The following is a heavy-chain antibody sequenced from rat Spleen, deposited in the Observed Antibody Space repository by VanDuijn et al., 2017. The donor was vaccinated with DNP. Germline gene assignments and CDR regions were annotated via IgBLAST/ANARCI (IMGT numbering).Heavy chain of an antibody. CDR3: ARRGPNYYSGEEFDY. CDR1: TYSITSDY. J-gene: IGHJ2*01. CDR2: ISYSGST. Sequence: EVQLQESGPGLVKPSQSLSLACSVTTYSITSDYWGWIRKFPGNKMEWIGHISYSGSTSYNPSLKSRISITRDTSKNQFFLQLNSVTTEDTATYYCARRGPNYYSGEEFDYWGQGVMVTVSS. D-gene: IGHD1-1*01. V-gene: IGHV3-1*01.